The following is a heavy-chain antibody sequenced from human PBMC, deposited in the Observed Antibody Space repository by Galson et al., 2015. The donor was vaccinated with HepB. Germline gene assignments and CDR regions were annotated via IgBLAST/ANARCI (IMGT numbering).Heavy chain of an antibody. CDR2: IYSGGST. V-gene: IGHV3-66*01. J-gene: IGHJ6*03. Sequence: SLRLSCAASGLTVSSNYMSWVRQAPGKGLEWVSVIYSGGSTYYADSVKGRFTISRDNSKNTLYLQMNSLRAEDTAVYYCARCDPYYYYMDVWGKGTTVTVSS. D-gene: IGHD2-21*01. CDR3: ARCDPYYYYMDV. CDR1: GLTVSSNY.